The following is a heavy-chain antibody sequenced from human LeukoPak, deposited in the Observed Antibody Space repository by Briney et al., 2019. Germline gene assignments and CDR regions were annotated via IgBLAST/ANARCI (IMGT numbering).Heavy chain of an antibody. V-gene: IGHV3-21*01. D-gene: IGHD3-16*01. CDR3: ARERGSLAY. Sequence: GGSLRLSCVASGFTLRSYAMNWVRQAPGEGLEWVSSISGSGTYIYYADSVKGRFTISRDNTKNSVSLQMSSLRAEDTAVYYCARERGSLAYWGQGTLVTVSS. CDR2: ISGSGTYI. CDR1: GFTLRSYA. J-gene: IGHJ4*02.